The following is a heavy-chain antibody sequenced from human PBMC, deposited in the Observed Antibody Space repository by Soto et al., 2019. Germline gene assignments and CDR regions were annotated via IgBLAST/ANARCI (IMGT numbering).Heavy chain of an antibody. V-gene: IGHV1-3*01. CDR3: ASLLYCSGGSCYPRRNYYYYGMDV. J-gene: IGHJ6*02. D-gene: IGHD2-15*01. CDR1: GYTFTSYA. Sequence: ASVKVSCKASGYTFTSYAMHWVRQAPGQRLEWMGWINAGNGNTKYSQKFQGRVTITRDTSASTAYMELSSLRSEDTAVYYCASLLYCSGGSCYPRRNYYYYGMDVWGQGTTVTVSS. CDR2: INAGNGNT.